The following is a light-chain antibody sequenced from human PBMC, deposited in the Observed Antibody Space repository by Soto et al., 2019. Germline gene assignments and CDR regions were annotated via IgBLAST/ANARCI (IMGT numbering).Light chain of an antibody. CDR2: DVN. Sequence: QSALTQPASVSGSPGQSIAISYTGTSSDVGGYNSVSWFQQHPGKAPKLIIYDVNDRPSAVSDRFSGSKSGNTASLTISGLQTEDEADYYCSSFTNRKTYVFGTGTKVTVL. CDR3: SSFTNRKTYV. V-gene: IGLV2-14*01. CDR1: SSDVGGYNS. J-gene: IGLJ1*01.